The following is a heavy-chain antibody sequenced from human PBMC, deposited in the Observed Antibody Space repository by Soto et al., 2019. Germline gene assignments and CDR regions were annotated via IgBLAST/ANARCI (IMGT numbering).Heavy chain of an antibody. Sequence: SGGSLRLSCAASGFTFSSYGMHWVRQAPGKGLEWVAVIWYDGNNKYYADSVKGRFTISRDNSKNTLYVQMTSLRAEDTAIYYCARGLHSLFDYWGQGTLVTVS. J-gene: IGHJ4*02. D-gene: IGHD2-21*01. V-gene: IGHV3-33*01. CDR3: ARGLHSLFDY. CDR2: IWYDGNNK. CDR1: GFTFSSYG.